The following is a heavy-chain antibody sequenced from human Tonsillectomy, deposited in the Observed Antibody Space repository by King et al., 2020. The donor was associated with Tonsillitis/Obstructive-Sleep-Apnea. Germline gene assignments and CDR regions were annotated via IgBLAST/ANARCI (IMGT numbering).Heavy chain of an antibody. V-gene: IGHV4-39*01. D-gene: IGHD2-8*01. J-gene: IGHJ6*02. CDR3: GGGRVYATYYYGMDV. CDR1: GGSISSSSYY. Sequence: QLQESGPGLVKPSETLSLTCTVSGGSISSSSYYWGWIRQPPGKGLEWIGSIYYSGSTYYNPSLKSRVTISVDTSKNQFSLKLSYVTAADTAVYYCGGGRVYATYYYGMDVWGQGTTGTVSS. CDR2: IYYSGST.